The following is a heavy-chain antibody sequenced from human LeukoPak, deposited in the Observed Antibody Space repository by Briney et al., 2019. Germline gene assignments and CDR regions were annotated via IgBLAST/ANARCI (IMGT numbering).Heavy chain of an antibody. V-gene: IGHV1-2*04. D-gene: IGHD6-13*01. CDR2: INPNSGGT. Sequence: ASVKVSWKASGHTFTGYYMHWVLQASGQRLQWIVSINPNSGGTNYAQKFQGWVTMTRDTSISTAYMELSRLRSDDTAVYYCAREVAAAGTEYYFDYWGQGTLVTVSS. CDR3: AREVAAAGTEYYFDY. CDR1: GHTFTGYY. J-gene: IGHJ4*02.